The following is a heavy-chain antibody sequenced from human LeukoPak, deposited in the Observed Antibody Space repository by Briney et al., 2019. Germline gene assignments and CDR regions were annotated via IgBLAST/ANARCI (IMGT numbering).Heavy chain of an antibody. V-gene: IGHV4-34*01. J-gene: IGHJ5*02. Sequence: KPSETLSLTCAVYGGSLSHYYWSWIRQPPGKGLEWIGEINHSGSTNYNPSLKSRVTISVDMSKNQFSLELTSVTAADTAAYYCARGPASGSNFAWFDPWGQGTLVTVSS. CDR1: GGSLSHYY. CDR2: INHSGST. D-gene: IGHD3-10*01. CDR3: ARGPASGSNFAWFDP.